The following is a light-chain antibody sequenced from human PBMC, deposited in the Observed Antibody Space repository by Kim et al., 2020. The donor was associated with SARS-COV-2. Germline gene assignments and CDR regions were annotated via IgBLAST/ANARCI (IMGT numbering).Light chain of an antibody. J-gene: IGKJ2*01. V-gene: IGKV1-39*01. CDR2: AAS. CDR1: QSISSY. Sequence: DIQMTQSQSSLSASVGDRVTITCRASQSISSYLNWYQQKPGKAPKLLIYAASSLQSVVPSRFSGSGSGTDFTLTISSLQPEDFATYYCQQSYSTPYTFGQGTKLEI. CDR3: QQSYSTPYT.